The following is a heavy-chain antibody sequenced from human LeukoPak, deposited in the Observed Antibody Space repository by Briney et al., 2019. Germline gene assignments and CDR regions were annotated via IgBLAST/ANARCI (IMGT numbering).Heavy chain of an antibody. CDR2: IYSGGST. D-gene: IGHD6-13*01. V-gene: IGHV3-66*01. CDR1: GFTVSSNY. Sequence: TGGSLRLSCAASGFTVSSNYMSWVRQAPGKGLEWISVIYSGGSTSYADSVKGRLTISRDNSKNTLFLQMNSLRAEDTAVYYCAKDDGLAAAGTSFDYWGQGTLVTVSS. CDR3: AKDDGLAAAGTSFDY. J-gene: IGHJ4*02.